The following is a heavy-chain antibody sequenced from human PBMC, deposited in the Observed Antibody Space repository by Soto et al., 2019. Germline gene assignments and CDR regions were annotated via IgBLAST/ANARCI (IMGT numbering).Heavy chain of an antibody. D-gene: IGHD3-10*01. CDR1: GGTFSSYA. J-gene: IGHJ4*02. CDR3: ARDGYYGSGSHFDY. Sequence: ASVKVSGKASGGTFSSYAISWVRQAPGQGLEWMGGIIPIFGTANYAQKFQGRVTITADESTSTAYMELSSLRSEDTAVYYCARDGYYGSGSHFDYWGQGTLVTVSS. V-gene: IGHV1-69*13. CDR2: IIPIFGTA.